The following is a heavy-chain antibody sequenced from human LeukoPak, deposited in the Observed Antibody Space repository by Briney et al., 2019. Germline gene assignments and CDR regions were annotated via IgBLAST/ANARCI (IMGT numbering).Heavy chain of an antibody. D-gene: IGHD6-13*01. V-gene: IGHV1-3*01. Sequence: ASVKVSCKASGYTFTSYAMHWVRQAPGQRLEWMGWINAGNGNTKYSQKFQGRVTISRDTSASTAYMELSSLRSEDTAVYYCAGTEGYSSSWYYFDYWGQGTLVTVSS. CDR3: AGTEGYSSSWYYFDY. J-gene: IGHJ4*02. CDR2: INAGNGNT. CDR1: GYTFTSYA.